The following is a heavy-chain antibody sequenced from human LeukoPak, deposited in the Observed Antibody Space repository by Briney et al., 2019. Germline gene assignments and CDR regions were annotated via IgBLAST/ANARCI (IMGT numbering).Heavy chain of an antibody. V-gene: IGHV3-66*01. CDR3: ARGLHFWSGYLNY. CDR2: IYSGGST. CDR1: GFTVSGNY. J-gene: IGHJ4*02. D-gene: IGHD3-3*02. Sequence: GGSLRLSCAASGFTVSGNYMSWVRQAPGKGLEWVSVIYSGGSTYYADSVKGRFTISRDNSKNTLYLQMNSLRAEDTAVYYCARGLHFWSGYLNYWGQGTLVTVSS.